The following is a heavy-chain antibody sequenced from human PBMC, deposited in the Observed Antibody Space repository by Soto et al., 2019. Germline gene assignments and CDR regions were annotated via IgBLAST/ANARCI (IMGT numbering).Heavy chain of an antibody. D-gene: IGHD3-16*02. CDR2: INHSGST. CDR1: GGSFSGYY. J-gene: IGHJ4*02. Sequence: SETLSLTCAVYGGSFSGYYWSWIRQPPGKGLEWIGEINHSGSTNYNPSLKSRVTISVDTSKNQFSLKLSSVTAADTVVYYCARCRIHDYIWGSYRYSDYWGQGTLVTVSS. CDR3: ARCRIHDYIWGSYRYSDY. V-gene: IGHV4-34*01.